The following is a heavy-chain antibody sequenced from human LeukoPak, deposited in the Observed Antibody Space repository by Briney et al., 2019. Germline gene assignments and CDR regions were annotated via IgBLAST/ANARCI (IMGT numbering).Heavy chain of an antibody. CDR3: ARSLGYSDTWYNY. D-gene: IGHD6-13*01. J-gene: IGHJ4*02. CDR2: VFYSGST. CDR1: GGSISSRSYY. V-gene: IGHV4-61*03. Sequence: SETLSLTCTVSGGSISSRSYYWGWIRQPPGKGLEWIGYVFYSGSTNYNPSLKSRVAISVDASKNNFSLKLNSVTAADTAVYYCARSLGYSDTWYNYWGQGTLVTVSS.